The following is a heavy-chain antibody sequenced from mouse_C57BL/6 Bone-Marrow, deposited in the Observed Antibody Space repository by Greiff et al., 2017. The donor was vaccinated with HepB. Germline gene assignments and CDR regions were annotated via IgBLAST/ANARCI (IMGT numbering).Heavy chain of an antibody. CDR1: GYAFSSSW. CDR3: ARQLYYYAMDY. V-gene: IGHV1-82*01. Sequence: QVQLQQSGPELVKPGASVKISCKASGYAFSSSWMNWVKPRPGKGLEWIGRIYPGDGDTNYNGKFKGKATLTADKSSSTAYMQLSSLTSEDSAVYVCARQLYYYAMDYWGQGTAVTVSS. J-gene: IGHJ4*01. CDR2: IYPGDGDT. D-gene: IGHD3-1*01.